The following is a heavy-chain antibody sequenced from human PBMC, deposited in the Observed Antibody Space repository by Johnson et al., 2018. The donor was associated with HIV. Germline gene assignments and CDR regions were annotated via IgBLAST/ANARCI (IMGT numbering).Heavy chain of an antibody. V-gene: IGHV3-20*04. J-gene: IGHJ3*02. D-gene: IGHD3-10*01. Sequence: MLLVESGGGVVRPGGSLRLSCAASGFTFDDYGMSWVRQVPGKGLEWVSGINWHGGSTGYADSVKGRFTISRDNAKNSLYLQMNSLRAEDTALYYCARAAAPYYYGSGSYYFDTFDIWGQGTMVTVSS. CDR3: ARAAAPYYYGSGSYYFDTFDI. CDR1: GFTFDDYG. CDR2: INWHGGST.